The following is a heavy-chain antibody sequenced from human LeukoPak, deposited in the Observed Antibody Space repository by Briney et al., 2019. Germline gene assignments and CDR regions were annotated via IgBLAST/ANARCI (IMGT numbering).Heavy chain of an antibody. Sequence: SETLSLTCTVSGGSISSYYWSWIRQPPGKGLEWIGYIYYSGSTNYNPSLKGRVTISVDTSKNQFSLKLSSVTAADTAVYYCARGSTYSSSASDYWGQGTLVTVCS. CDR3: ARGSTYSSSASDY. D-gene: IGHD6-6*01. J-gene: IGHJ4*02. V-gene: IGHV4-59*01. CDR1: GGSISSYY. CDR2: IYYSGST.